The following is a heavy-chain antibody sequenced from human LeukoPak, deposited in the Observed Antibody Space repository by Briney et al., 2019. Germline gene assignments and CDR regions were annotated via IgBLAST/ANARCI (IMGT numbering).Heavy chain of an antibody. V-gene: IGHV3-7*01. J-gene: IGHJ4*02. CDR2: IDKHGSGR. CDR1: GFTFSTSW. Sequence: GGSLRLSCVASGFTFSTSWVTWVRQAPGKGLEWVANIDKHGSGRYYVDSVKGRFAISRDYASNSVFLQMDSLRAENTSVYYCARDAGWGYYDLWGQGTPVTVSS. CDR3: ARDAGWGYYDL. D-gene: IGHD1-26*01.